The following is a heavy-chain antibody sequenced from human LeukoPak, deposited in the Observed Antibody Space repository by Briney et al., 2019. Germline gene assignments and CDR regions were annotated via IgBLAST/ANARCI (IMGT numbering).Heavy chain of an antibody. CDR1: GGSFSGYY. Sequence: ETSETLSLTCAVYGGSFSGYYWSWIRQPPGKGLEWIGEINHSGSTNYNPSLKSRVTISVDTSKNQFSLKLSSVTAADTAVYYCASRAVAAARYFDLWGRGTLVTVSS. CDR3: ASRAVAAARYFDL. V-gene: IGHV4-34*01. CDR2: INHSGST. J-gene: IGHJ2*01. D-gene: IGHD6-25*01.